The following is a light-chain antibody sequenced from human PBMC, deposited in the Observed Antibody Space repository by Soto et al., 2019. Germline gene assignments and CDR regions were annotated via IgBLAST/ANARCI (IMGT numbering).Light chain of an antibody. CDR3: QSYDNSLSGWV. J-gene: IGLJ2*01. CDR2: GNS. V-gene: IGLV1-40*01. Sequence: QSVLTQPPSVSGAPGQRVTISCTGSNSNIGAGYDVHWYQQLPGTAPKLLIYGNSNRPSGVPDRFSGSKSGTSASLAITGLQAEDEADFYCQSYDNSLSGWVFGGGTQLTVL. CDR1: NSNIGAGYD.